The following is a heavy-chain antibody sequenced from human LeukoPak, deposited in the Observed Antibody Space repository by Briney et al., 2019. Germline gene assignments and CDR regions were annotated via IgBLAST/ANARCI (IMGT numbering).Heavy chain of an antibody. CDR2: ISTSGNRI. Sequence: GGSLRLSCAASGFTLSVYEMDWVRQAPGKGLEWVSYISTSGNRIYYADSVKGRFTISRDNAKNSLYLQMNSLRAEDTAVYYCAKGMVRGVIPNWFDPWGQGTLVTVSS. CDR3: AKGMVRGVIPNWFDP. J-gene: IGHJ5*02. CDR1: GFTLSVYE. V-gene: IGHV3-48*03. D-gene: IGHD3-10*01.